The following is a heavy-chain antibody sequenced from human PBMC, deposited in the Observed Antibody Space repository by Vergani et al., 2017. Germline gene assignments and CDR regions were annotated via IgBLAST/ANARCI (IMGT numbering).Heavy chain of an antibody. D-gene: IGHD4-11*01. CDR3: ARDLSYSTAWPFFDS. CDR1: GFSFTSYG. J-gene: IGHJ4*02. V-gene: IGHV3-30*03. Sequence: QVRLVESGGGVVQPGRSLRLSCAASGFSFTSYGMHWVRQAPGKGLEWVATLSFDVNKKDYIEAVRGRFTISRDSSKTLYLQMDSLRVEDTAMYFCARDLSYSTAWPFFDSRGQGTLVTVSS. CDR2: LSFDVNKK.